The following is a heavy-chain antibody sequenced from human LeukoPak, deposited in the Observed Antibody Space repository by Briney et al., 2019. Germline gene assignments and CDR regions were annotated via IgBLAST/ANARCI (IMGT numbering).Heavy chain of an antibody. V-gene: IGHV4-39*01. CDR3: ARGLSHTRTTTYTTGYYYVRWFDP. CDR1: GGSITSSSYY. Sequence: SETLSLTCTVSGGSITSSSYYWGWIRQPPGKGLEWIGSVYYSGSTYYNPSLKSRVTMSVDTSKNQFSLTLRSVTAADTAVYFCARGLSHTRTTTYTTGYYYVRWFDPWGQGTLVTVSS. D-gene: IGHD3-22*01. CDR2: VYYSGST. J-gene: IGHJ5*02.